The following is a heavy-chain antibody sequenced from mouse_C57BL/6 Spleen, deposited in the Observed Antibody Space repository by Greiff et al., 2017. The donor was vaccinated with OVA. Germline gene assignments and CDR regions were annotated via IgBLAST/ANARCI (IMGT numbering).Heavy chain of an antibody. CDR1: GYAFTNYL. V-gene: IGHV1-54*01. CDR3: ARSVDYYGGYFDV. Sequence: QVHVKQSGAELVRPGTSVKVSCKASGYAFTNYLIEWVKQRPGQGLEWIGVINPGSGGTNYNEKFKGKATLTADKSSSTAYMQLSSLTSEDSAVYFCARSVDYYGGYFDVWGTGTTVTVSS. CDR2: INPGSGGT. J-gene: IGHJ1*03. D-gene: IGHD1-1*01.